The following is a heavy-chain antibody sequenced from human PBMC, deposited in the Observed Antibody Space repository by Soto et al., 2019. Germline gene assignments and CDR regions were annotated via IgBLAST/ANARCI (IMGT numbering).Heavy chain of an antibody. D-gene: IGHD3-16*01. V-gene: IGHV3-30*18. CDR2: ISYDGSDK. CDR1: GFTFSSYG. CDR3: AKNPESYAWGLEGYCDY. Sequence: QVQLVESGGGVVQPGRSLRVSCAVSGFTFSSYGMNWVRQAPGKGLEWVAIISYDGSDKYYADSVKGRFTISRDNSKNTLYLQMNSLRGEDTAVYYCAKNPESYAWGLEGYCDYWGQGTLVTVSS. J-gene: IGHJ4*02.